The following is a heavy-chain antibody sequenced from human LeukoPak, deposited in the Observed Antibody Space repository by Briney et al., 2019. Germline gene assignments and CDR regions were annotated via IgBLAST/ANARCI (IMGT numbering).Heavy chain of an antibody. D-gene: IGHD3-22*01. CDR3: ARDRYYDSSGYNFDY. V-gene: IGHV1-69*04. Sequence: GASVTVSCKASGGTFSSYAISWVRQAPGQGLEWMGRIIPILGIANYAQKFQGRVTITADKSTSTAYMELSSLRSEDTAVYYCARDRYYDSSGYNFDYWGQGTLVTVSS. J-gene: IGHJ4*02. CDR2: IIPILGIA. CDR1: GGTFSSYA.